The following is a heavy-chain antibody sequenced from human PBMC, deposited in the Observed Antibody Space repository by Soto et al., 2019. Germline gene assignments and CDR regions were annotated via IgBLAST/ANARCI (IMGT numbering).Heavy chain of an antibody. D-gene: IGHD2-21*02. CDR1: GYTFTSYA. J-gene: IGHJ6*01. CDR2: INAGNGNT. V-gene: IGHV1-3*01. Sequence: ASVKVSCKASGYTFTSYAMHWVRQAPGQRLEWMGWINAGNGNTKYSQKFQGRVTITRDTSASTAYMELSSLRSEDTAVYYCAREDHSYCGGDCYTYYGMDVWGQGTTVTVSS. CDR3: AREDHSYCGGDCYTYYGMDV.